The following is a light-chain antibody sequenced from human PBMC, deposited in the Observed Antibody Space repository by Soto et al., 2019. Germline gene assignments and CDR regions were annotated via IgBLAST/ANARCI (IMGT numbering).Light chain of an antibody. Sequence: EIVMTQSPATLSVSPGERATLSCRASQSVSSNLAWYQQNPGQAPRLLIYGASTRATGIPARFSGSGSGTEFTLTISSLQSEDFAFYYCQQYNNWLFTFGPGTKVDIK. CDR2: GAS. V-gene: IGKV3-15*01. J-gene: IGKJ3*01. CDR3: QQYNNWLFT. CDR1: QSVSSN.